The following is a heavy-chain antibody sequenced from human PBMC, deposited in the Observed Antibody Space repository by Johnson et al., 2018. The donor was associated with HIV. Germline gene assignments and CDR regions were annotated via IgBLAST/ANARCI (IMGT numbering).Heavy chain of an antibody. CDR1: GFTFSNNW. CDR3: ARGRYYYDSSGSDAFDI. CDR2: IKGDGSEK. J-gene: IGHJ3*02. Sequence: VQLVESGGGLVQPGGSLRLSCRASGFTFSNNWMNWVRQAPGKGLEWVANIKGDGSEKYHVDSVRGRFTISRDNAKNSLYLQMDSLRAEDTALYYCARGRYYYDSSGSDAFDIWGQGTMVTVSS. D-gene: IGHD3-22*01. V-gene: IGHV3-7*05.